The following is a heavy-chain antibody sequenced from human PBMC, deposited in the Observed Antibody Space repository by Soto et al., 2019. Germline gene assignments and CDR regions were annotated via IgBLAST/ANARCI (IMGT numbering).Heavy chain of an antibody. V-gene: IGHV3-74*01. CDR1: GFTFSNYW. Sequence: GSLRLSCAASGFTFSNYWMHWVRQAPGKGLVWVSRINGDGSSTTYADSVKGRFPFSRNNAKNTLYLQMYSLTAEDTALYYWAKVYGDFDYWGQETLVTVSS. D-gene: IGHD3-10*01. CDR2: INGDGSST. J-gene: IGHJ4*02. CDR3: AKVYGDFDY.